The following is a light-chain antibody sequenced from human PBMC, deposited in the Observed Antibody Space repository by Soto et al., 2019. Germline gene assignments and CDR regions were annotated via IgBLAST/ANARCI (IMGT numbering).Light chain of an antibody. CDR1: QSVSSSY. CDR2: VAS. Sequence: EIVLTQSPGTLSLSPGERATLSCRASQSVSSSYLAWYQQKTGQAPSLLIYVASCLATGLPDRFSGRGSGTDFTITISRLEPEDFPVYYCQQYRSATGTFGQGTKVEIK. J-gene: IGKJ1*01. CDR3: QQYRSATGT. V-gene: IGKV3-20*01.